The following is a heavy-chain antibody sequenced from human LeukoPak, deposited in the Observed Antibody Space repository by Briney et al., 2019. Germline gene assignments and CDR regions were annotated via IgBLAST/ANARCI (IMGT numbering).Heavy chain of an antibody. CDR1: GFTFSSYG. J-gene: IGHJ4*02. V-gene: IGHV3-30*02. CDR3: AKDRGAAGAFDY. CDR2: IRYDGSNK. D-gene: IGHD6-25*01. Sequence: GGSLRLSCAASGFTFSSYGMHWVRQAPGKGLEWVAFIRYDGSNKYYADSVKGRFTISRDNSKNTLYLQMNSMRAEDTAVYYCAKDRGAAGAFDYWGQGTLVTVSS.